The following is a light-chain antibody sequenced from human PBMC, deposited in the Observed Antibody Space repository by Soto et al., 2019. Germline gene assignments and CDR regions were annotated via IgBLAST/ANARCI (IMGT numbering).Light chain of an antibody. Sequence: QSALAQPASVSGSPGQSITISCTGTSSDVVSYNLVSWYQQHPGKPPKLMIYEISKRPSGVSNRFSGSRSGNTASLTISGLQAEDEADYYCCSYAGSSTFVYVFGTGTKVTVL. CDR1: SSDVVSYNL. J-gene: IGLJ1*01. CDR2: EIS. V-gene: IGLV2-23*02. CDR3: CSYAGSSTFVYV.